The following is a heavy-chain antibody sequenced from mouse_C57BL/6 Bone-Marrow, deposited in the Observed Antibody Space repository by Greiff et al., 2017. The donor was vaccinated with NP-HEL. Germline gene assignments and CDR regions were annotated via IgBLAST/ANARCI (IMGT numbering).Heavy chain of an antibody. CDR2: INPYNGGT. D-gene: IGHD2-3*01. CDR1: GYTFTDYY. Sequence: EVQLQESGPVLVKPGASVKMSCKASGYTFTDYYMNWVKQSHGKSLEWIGVINPYNGGTSYNQTFKGKATLTVDKSSSTAYMELNSLTSGDSAVYYCARWLLFAYWGQGTLVTVSA. CDR3: ARWLLFAY. J-gene: IGHJ3*01. V-gene: IGHV1-19*01.